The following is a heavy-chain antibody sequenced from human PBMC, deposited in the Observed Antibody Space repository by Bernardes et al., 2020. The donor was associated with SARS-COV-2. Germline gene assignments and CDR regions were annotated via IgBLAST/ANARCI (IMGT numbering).Heavy chain of an antibody. CDR3: ARGVSFYYDNSGFSSYYFNS. J-gene: IGHJ4*02. CDR1: GGSINSGGYS. Sequence: LSLTCSLSGGSINSGGYSWSWIRQSPGKGLEWIGYMYYSGNTFYNPSLKSRVTISADGSKNQFSLTLTSVTAADTAVYYCARGVSFYYDNSGFSSYYFNSWGQGTLVTVSS. D-gene: IGHD3-22*01. CDR2: MYYSGNT. V-gene: IGHV4-30-2*06.